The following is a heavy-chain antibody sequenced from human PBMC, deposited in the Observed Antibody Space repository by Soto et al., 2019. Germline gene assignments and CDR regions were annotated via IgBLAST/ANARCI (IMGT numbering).Heavy chain of an antibody. CDR1: GGSISSGDYY. Sequence: PSETLSLTCTVSGGSISSGDYYWSWIRQPPGKGLEWIGYIYYSGSTYYNPPLKSRVTISVDTSKKQFSLKLSSVTAADTAVYYCARDSRNYGMDVWGQGTTVT. J-gene: IGHJ6*02. CDR3: ARDSRNYGMDV. CDR2: IYYSGST. V-gene: IGHV4-30-4*01.